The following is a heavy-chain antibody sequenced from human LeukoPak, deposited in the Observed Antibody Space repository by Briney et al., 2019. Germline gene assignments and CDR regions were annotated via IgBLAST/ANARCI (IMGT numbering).Heavy chain of an antibody. CDR2: INPNSGGT. J-gene: IGHJ3*01. CDR1: GYTFTGNY. D-gene: IGHD6-6*01. V-gene: IGHV1-2*02. CDR3: ARGDRSSSILEDAFDL. Sequence: ASVKVSCRASGYTFTGNYIHWVRQAPGQGLKCMGWINPNSGGTKFAQRFQGRVSMTRDTSITTAYMDLSRLTSDDTAVYYCARGDRSSSILEDAFDLWGPGTMVSVSS.